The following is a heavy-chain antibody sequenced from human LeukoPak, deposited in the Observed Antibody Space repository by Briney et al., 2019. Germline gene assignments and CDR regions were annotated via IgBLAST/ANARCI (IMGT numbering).Heavy chain of an antibody. CDR2: ISGSGGST. J-gene: IGHJ4*02. V-gene: IGHV3-23*01. CDR1: GFTFSSYA. Sequence: GGSLRLSCAASGFTFSSYAMSWVRQAPGKGLEWVSAISGSGGSTYYADSVKGRFTISRDNSKNTLYLQMNSLRAEDTAVYYCAKDLLEWLNGPPTNFDYWGQGTLVTVSS. CDR3: AKDLLEWLNGPPTNFDY. D-gene: IGHD3-3*01.